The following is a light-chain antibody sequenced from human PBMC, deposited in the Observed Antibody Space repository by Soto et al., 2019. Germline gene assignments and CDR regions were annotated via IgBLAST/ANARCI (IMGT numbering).Light chain of an antibody. CDR1: QSITSSY. J-gene: IGKJ5*01. CDR2: GAS. CDR3: QQYSESPFA. V-gene: IGKV3-20*01. Sequence: EIVLTQSPGTLSLSPGERATLSCRASQSITSSYLAWYQQKPGQAPRLVIYGASSRAPGIPDRFSGSGSGTDFTLTISRLEPEDFAVYYCQQYSESPFAFGQGTRLETK.